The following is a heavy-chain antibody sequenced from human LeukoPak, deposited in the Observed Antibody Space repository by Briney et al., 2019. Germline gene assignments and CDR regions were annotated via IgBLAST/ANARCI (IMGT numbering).Heavy chain of an antibody. Sequence: GGPLRLSCAASGFTVSSKYMSWVRQAPGRGLEWVSVIYSGGGTSYADSVKGRFTISRDTSKNTLYLQMNSLRADDTAVYYCACSGPYSNGGVMNDCWGQGTLVTVSS. J-gene: IGHJ4*02. CDR2: IYSGGGT. D-gene: IGHD6-19*01. CDR1: GFTVSSKY. V-gene: IGHV3-66*01. CDR3: ACSGPYSNGGVMNDC.